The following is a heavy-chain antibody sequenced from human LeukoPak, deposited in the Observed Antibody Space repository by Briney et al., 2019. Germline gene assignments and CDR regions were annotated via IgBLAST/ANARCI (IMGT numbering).Heavy chain of an antibody. Sequence: GASVKVSCKASGGTFSSYAISWVRQAPGQGLEWMGGIIPIFGTANYAQKFQGRVTIAADESTSTAYMELSSLRSEDTAVYYCARDRAYYYDSSSYYYGLDPWGQGTLVTVSS. J-gene: IGHJ5*02. D-gene: IGHD3-22*01. V-gene: IGHV1-69*13. CDR1: GGTFSSYA. CDR2: IIPIFGTA. CDR3: ARDRAYYYDSSSYYYGLDP.